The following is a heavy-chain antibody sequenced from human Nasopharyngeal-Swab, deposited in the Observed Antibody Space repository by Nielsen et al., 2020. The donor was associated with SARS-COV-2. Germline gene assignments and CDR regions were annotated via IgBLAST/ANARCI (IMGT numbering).Heavy chain of an antibody. CDR3: ARDTPAMFAY. CDR1: GFTFSDYY. Sequence: LSLTCAASGFTFSDYYMNWIRQAPGRGLEWVSYISGSGSTIHYSDSVRGRFTISRDNAKNSLYLQMNSLRAEDTAVYYCARDTPAMFAYWGQGTLVTVSS. J-gene: IGHJ4*02. V-gene: IGHV3-11*04. CDR2: ISGSGSTI.